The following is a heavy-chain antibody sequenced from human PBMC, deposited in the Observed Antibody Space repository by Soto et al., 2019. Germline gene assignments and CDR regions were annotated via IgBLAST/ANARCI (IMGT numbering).Heavy chain of an antibody. CDR2: MNPNSGNT. CDR3: ARGITIVGVVPG. V-gene: IGHV1-8*01. Sequence: QVQLVQSGAEVKKPGASVKVSCKASGYTFTSYDINWVRQATGQGLEWMGWMNPNSGNTGYAQKFQGRVTMTRNTSISTAYMGLSSLRSEDTAVYYRARGITIVGVVPGWGQGTLVTVSS. D-gene: IGHD3-3*01. CDR1: GYTFTSYD. J-gene: IGHJ4*02.